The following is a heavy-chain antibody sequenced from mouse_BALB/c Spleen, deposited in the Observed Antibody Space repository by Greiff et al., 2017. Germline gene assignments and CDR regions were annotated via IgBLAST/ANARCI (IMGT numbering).Heavy chain of an antibody. J-gene: IGHJ4*01. V-gene: IGHV14-3*02. CDR1: GFNIKDTY. CDR2: IDPANGNT. D-gene: IGHD2-1*01. CDR3: ARHGNYYYAMDY. Sequence: VQLKESGAELVKPGASVKLSCTASGFNIKDTYMHWVKQRPEQGLEWIGRIDPANGNTKYDPKFQGKATITADTSSNTAYLQLSSLTSEDTAVYYCARHGNYYYAMDYWGQGTSVTVSS.